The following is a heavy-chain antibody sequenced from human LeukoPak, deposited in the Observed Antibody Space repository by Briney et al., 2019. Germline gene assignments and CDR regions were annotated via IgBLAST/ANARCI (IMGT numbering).Heavy chain of an antibody. D-gene: IGHD2-2*01. CDR2: INSGGTSK. Sequence: GGSLRLSCAASGLTFSNYWMHWVRQAPGKGLVWVSRINSGGTSKVYADSVKGRFTISRDDAKNTLYLQMDSLRAEDTAVYYCSSTPAGPEGFWGQGTLVTVSS. V-gene: IGHV3-74*01. J-gene: IGHJ4*02. CDR3: SSTPAGPEGF. CDR1: GLTFSNYW.